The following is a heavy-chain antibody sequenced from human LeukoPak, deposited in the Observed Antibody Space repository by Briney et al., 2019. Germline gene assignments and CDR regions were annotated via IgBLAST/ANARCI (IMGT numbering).Heavy chain of an antibody. D-gene: IGHD1-26*01. CDR2: IYYSGST. CDR1: GGSISSGGYY. CDR3: ARDRRIVGATSDFGPNYYYYGMDV. Sequence: PSETLSLTCTVSGGSISSGGYYWSWIRQHPGKGLEWIGYIYYSGSTYYNPSLKSRVTISVDTSKNQFSLKLSSVTAADTAVYYCARDRRIVGATSDFGPNYYYYGMDVWGQGTTVTVSS. V-gene: IGHV4-31*03. J-gene: IGHJ6*02.